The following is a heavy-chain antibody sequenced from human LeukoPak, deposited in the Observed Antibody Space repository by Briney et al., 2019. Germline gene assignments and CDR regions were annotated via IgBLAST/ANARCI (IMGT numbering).Heavy chain of an antibody. D-gene: IGHD1-26*01. CDR3: ARDLTVGATVRYFDY. Sequence: GGSLRLSCAASGFTFSSYGMNWVRQAPGKGLEWVSSISSSSSYIYYADSVKGRFTISRDNAKNSLYLQMNSLRAEDTAVYYCARDLTVGATVRYFDYWGQGTLVTVSS. J-gene: IGHJ4*02. CDR1: GFTFSSYG. V-gene: IGHV3-21*01. CDR2: ISSSSSYI.